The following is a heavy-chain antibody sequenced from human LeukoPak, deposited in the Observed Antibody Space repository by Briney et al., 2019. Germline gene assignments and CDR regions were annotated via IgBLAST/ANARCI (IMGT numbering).Heavy chain of an antibody. CDR3: ASISGCWHRFAI. CDR1: GCSFSSYY. J-gene: IGHJ3*02. D-gene: IGHD1-26*01. Sequence: SETLTLTCAVYGCSFSSYYWNWIRQPPGKGLEWIGEISHRGSTNSNPALKNRVTISVNTSKNQFSLKLRSSNAADTAVYYYASISGCWHRFAIWGQGTMVTVSS. V-gene: IGHV4-34*01. CDR2: ISHRGST.